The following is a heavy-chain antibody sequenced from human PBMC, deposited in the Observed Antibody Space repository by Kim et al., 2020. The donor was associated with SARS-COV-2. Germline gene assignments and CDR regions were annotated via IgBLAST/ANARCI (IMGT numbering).Heavy chain of an antibody. CDR2: ISSDGAST. CDR3: VKGRGSGWYRYAFDI. V-gene: IGHV3-64D*06. Sequence: GGSLRLSCSASGFTFSSYAIHWVRQAPGKGLEYVSAISSDGASTYYADSVRGRFTISRDNSKNTLYLQMSSLRAEDTAVYYCVKGRGSGWYRYAFDIWGQGTMVTVSS. CDR1: GFTFSSYA. J-gene: IGHJ3*02. D-gene: IGHD6-19*01.